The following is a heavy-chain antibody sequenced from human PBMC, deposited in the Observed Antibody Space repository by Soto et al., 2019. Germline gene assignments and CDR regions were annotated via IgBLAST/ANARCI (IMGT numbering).Heavy chain of an antibody. CDR1: GFAFGNSW. V-gene: IGHV3-74*01. J-gene: IGHJ6*02. D-gene: IGHD1-1*01. CDR3: EREWKGDGMDV. CDR2: ISREGSSI. Sequence: EVQLVESGGGLVQPGGSLRLSCAASGFAFGNSWMNWVRQAPGKGLEWVSRISREGSSIDYADSVKGRFTISRDNAKNTLYLQMNSLRAEDTAVYYCEREWKGDGMDVWGQGTTVTVSS.